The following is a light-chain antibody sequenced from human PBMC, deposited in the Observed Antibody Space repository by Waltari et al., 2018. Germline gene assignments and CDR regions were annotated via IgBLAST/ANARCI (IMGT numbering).Light chain of an antibody. CDR3: QQRSNWLTWT. Sequence: EIVFAKYPAPLSLSPGQRATLSCRASQSVSSYLAWYQQKPGQAPRLLLYDASNRATGIPARFSGSGSGTDFTLTISSLEPEDFAVYYCQQRSNWLTWTFGQGTKVEIK. CDR2: DAS. CDR1: QSVSSY. J-gene: IGKJ1*01. V-gene: IGKV3-11*01.